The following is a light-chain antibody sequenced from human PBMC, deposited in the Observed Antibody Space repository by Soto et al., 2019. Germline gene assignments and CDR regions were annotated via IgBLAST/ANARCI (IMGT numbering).Light chain of an antibody. V-gene: IGKV3-15*01. J-gene: IGKJ4*01. CDR1: QSVSSD. Sequence: EIVMTQSPATLSVSPGERATLSCRASQSVSSDLAWYQQKPGQAPRLLIYDASTRATGIPVRFSGSGSGTEFTLTISSMQSEDFALYYCQQYNKWPPLTFGGGTKVEI. CDR3: QQYNKWPPLT. CDR2: DAS.